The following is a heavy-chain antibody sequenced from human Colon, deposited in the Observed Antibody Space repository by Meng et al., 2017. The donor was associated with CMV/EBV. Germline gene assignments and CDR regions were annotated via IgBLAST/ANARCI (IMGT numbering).Heavy chain of an antibody. CDR3: ARVRLPGAYHDSDGSPIKNWFDP. Sequence: GGSLRLSCTTSGFTFSSFSMNWVRQAPGKGLEWVSFISSSSDISYADSVKGRFTILRDSAQNLLYLEMIGLRAEDTAVYYCARVRLPGAYHDSDGSPIKNWFDPWGQGTLVTVSS. V-gene: IGHV3-21*06. CDR1: GFTFSSFS. CDR2: ISSSSDI. D-gene: IGHD3-22*01. J-gene: IGHJ5*02.